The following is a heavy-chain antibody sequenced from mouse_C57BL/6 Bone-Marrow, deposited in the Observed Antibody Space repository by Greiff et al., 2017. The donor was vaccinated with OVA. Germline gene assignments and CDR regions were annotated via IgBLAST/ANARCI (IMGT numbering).Heavy chain of an antibody. CDR2: ISSGGSYT. J-gene: IGHJ3*01. Sequence: EVKLMEPGGDLVKPGGSLKLSCAASGFTFSSYGMSWVRQTPDKRLEWVANISSGGSYTYYPDSVKGRFTISRDNAKNTRYLQMSSLKSEDTALYCCARGDYSNYVFAYWGQGTLVTVSA. CDR1: GFTFSSYG. V-gene: IGHV5-6*01. D-gene: IGHD2-5*01. CDR3: ARGDYSNYVFAY.